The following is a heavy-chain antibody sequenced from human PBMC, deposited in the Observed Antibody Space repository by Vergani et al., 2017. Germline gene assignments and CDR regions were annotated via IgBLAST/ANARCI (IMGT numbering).Heavy chain of an antibody. CDR3: ATDLLLAGVRSRGQRWRQLRPFDI. CDR2: ISAYNGNT. D-gene: IGHD5-24*01. Sequence: QVQLVQSGAEVKKPGASVKVSCKASGYTFTSYGISWVRQAPGQGLEWMGWISAYNGNTNYAQKLQGRVTMTTDTSTSTAYMELSSLGSEETAVYYFATDLLLAGVRSRGQRWRQLRPFDIWGQGTTVTVSS. CDR1: GYTFTSYG. J-gene: IGHJ3*02. V-gene: IGHV1-18*01.